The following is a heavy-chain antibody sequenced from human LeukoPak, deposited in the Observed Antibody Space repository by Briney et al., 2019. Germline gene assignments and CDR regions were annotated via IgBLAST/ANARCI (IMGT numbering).Heavy chain of an antibody. Sequence: PGGSLRLSCAASGFTVSSNYMSWVRQAPGRGLECVSVIYSGGNTYYADSVKGRFTISRDNSKNTLYLQMNSLRAEDTAVYYCARVERGNYFDYWGQGTLVTVSS. CDR1: GFTVSSNY. V-gene: IGHV3-53*01. J-gene: IGHJ4*02. CDR2: IYSGGNT. CDR3: ARVERGNYFDY. D-gene: IGHD3-10*01.